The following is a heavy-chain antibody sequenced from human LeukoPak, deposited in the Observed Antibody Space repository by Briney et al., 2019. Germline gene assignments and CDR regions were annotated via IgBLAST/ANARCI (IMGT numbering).Heavy chain of an antibody. CDR1: GFTFTSFA. J-gene: IGHJ4*02. CDR2: ISGSGGST. D-gene: IGHD1-26*01. Sequence: PGGSLRLSCAASGFTFTSFAMSWVRQAPGKGLEWVSAISGSGGSTYYADSVKGRFTISRGNSKNTLYLQMNSLRAEDTAVYYCAKDEIGSYYGYFDYWGQGTLVTVSS. CDR3: AKDEIGSYYGYFDY. V-gene: IGHV3-23*01.